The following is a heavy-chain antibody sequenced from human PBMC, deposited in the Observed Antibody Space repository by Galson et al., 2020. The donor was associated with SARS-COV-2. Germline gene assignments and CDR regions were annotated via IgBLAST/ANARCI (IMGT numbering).Heavy chain of an antibody. J-gene: IGHJ5*02. CDR1: GGSTGSSKQY. CDR2: IHYGGGA. CDR3: SRGVYGSGSRNWFDP. Sequence: SEPLSPTCPVSGGSTGSSKQYWSWIRQPPGKGLDWFGYIHYGGGAFNSPSLKSRVTRSVQTSKNQLSLRLTSVTAADTTVYYCSRGVYGSGSRNWFDPWGQGALVTVSS. D-gene: IGHD3-10*01. V-gene: IGHV4-30-4*08.